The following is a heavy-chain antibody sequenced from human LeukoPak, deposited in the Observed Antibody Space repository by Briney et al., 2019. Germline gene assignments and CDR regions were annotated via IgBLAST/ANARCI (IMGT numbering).Heavy chain of an antibody. CDR3: ARGGPQWQGLDY. CDR1: GFTISSNY. J-gene: IGHJ4*02. CDR2: IYSDGST. V-gene: IGHV3-53*01. D-gene: IGHD6-19*01. Sequence: GGSLRLSCAASGFTISSNYMSWVRQAPGKGLEWVSIIYSDGSTYYADSVKGRFSISRDNSKNTLYLQMNSLRAEDTAVYYCARGGPQWQGLDYWGQGTLVTVSS.